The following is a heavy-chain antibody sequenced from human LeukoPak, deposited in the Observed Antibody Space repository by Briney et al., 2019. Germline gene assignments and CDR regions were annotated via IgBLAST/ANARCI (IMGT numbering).Heavy chain of an antibody. Sequence: GASVRVSCKASGYTFTGYYMHWVRQARGQGLEWMGWINPNSGGTNYAQKFQGRVSMTRDTSISTAYMELSRLRSDDTAVYYCASHGYDYVWGSYPYEFDYWGQGTLVAVSS. CDR1: GYTFTGYY. CDR2: INPNSGGT. D-gene: IGHD3-16*02. V-gene: IGHV1-2*02. J-gene: IGHJ4*02. CDR3: ASHGYDYVWGSYPYEFDY.